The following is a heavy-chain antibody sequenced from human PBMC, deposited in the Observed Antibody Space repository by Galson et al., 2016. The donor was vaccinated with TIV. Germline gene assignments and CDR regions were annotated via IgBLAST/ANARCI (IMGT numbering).Heavy chain of an antibody. Sequence: SVKVSCKASGGTFSSNVFNWVRLAPGQGLEWMGVINPLFPTTNYAQRFQGRVTITADESTSTAYMELSRLKSDDTAVYYCAREEKGGAARSNYFEPWGQGTQVTV. D-gene: IGHD3-16*01. J-gene: IGHJ5*02. CDR1: GGTFSSNV. CDR2: INPLFPTT. V-gene: IGHV1-69*13. CDR3: AREEKGGAARSNYFEP.